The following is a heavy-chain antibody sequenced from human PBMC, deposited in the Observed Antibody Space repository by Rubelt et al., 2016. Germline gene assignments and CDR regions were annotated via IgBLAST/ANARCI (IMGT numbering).Heavy chain of an antibody. J-gene: IGHJ2*01. CDR2: INAGNGNT. CDR1: GYTFTSYA. Sequence: QVQLVQSGAEVKKPGASVKVSCKASGYTFTSYAMHWVRQAPGQRLEWMGWINAGNGNTKYSQKFQGRGTITADESTSTAYMELSSLRSEDTAVYYCARAPVEMSTISWYFDLWSRGTLVAVSS. CDR3: ARAPVEMSTISWYFDL. D-gene: IGHD5-24*01. V-gene: IGHV1-3*01.